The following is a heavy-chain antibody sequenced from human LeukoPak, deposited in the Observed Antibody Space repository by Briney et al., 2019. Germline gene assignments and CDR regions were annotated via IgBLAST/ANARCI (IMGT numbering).Heavy chain of an antibody. J-gene: IGHJ4*02. V-gene: IGHV3-23*01. D-gene: IGHD6-19*01. Sequence: GGSLRLSCAASGFTFSGYVMTWVRQAPGKGLECVSIIDRSGGSTYYADSVKGRFTISRDNAKNSLYLQMNSLRAEDTAVYYCARGDWYSSGWDFDYWGQGTLVTVSS. CDR2: IDRSGGST. CDR3: ARGDWYSSGWDFDY. CDR1: GFTFSGYV.